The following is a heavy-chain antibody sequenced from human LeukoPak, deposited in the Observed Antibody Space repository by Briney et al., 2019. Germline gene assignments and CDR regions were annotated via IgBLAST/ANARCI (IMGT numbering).Heavy chain of an antibody. Sequence: SETLSLTCAVYGGSFSGYYWSWIRQPPGKELEWIGNIYHSGSTNSNPSLKSRVTMSVDTSKNQFSLKLSSVTAADTAVYYCASENRYSYGKYYHYGMDVWGQGTTVTVSS. CDR1: GGSFSGYY. D-gene: IGHD5-18*01. CDR3: ASENRYSYGKYYHYGMDV. J-gene: IGHJ6*02. CDR2: IYHSGST. V-gene: IGHV4-59*01.